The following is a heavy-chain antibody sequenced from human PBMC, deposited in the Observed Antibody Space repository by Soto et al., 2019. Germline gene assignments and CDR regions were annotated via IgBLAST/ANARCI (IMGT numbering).Heavy chain of an antibody. CDR1: GFSLSTSGVG. V-gene: IGHV2-5*01. D-gene: IGHD6-19*01. CDR2: IYSNDDK. J-gene: IGHJ5*02. CDR3: AHRQGQGQSLVRRQVDWFDP. Sequence: QITLKESGPTLVKPTQTLTLTCTFSGFSLSTSGVGVGWIRQPPGKALEWLALIYSNDDKRYSPSLKSRLTITKDNSKNQVLLTMTNMDPVDTARYYGAHRQGQGQSLVRRQVDWFDPWGQGILVTVSS.